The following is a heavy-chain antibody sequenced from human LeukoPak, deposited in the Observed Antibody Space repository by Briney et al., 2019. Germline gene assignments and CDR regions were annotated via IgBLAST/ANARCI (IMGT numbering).Heavy chain of an antibody. Sequence: ASVTVSCKASGGTFSSYAISWVRQAPGQGLEWMGGIIPIFGTANYAQKLQGRVTMTTDTSTSTAYMELRNLRSDDTAVYYCARYTSGRLNPGFYHYYMDVWGKGTTVTVSS. J-gene: IGHJ6*03. D-gene: IGHD6-19*01. CDR3: ARYTSGRLNPGFYHYYMDV. V-gene: IGHV1-69*05. CDR2: IIPIFGTA. CDR1: GGTFSSYA.